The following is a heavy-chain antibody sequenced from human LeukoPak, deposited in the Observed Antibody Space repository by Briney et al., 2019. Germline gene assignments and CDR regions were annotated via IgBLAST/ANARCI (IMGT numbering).Heavy chain of an antibody. V-gene: IGHV3-23*01. J-gene: IGHJ5*02. D-gene: IGHD6-19*01. Sequence: GGSLRLSCAASALTFVSYAMSWVRQAPGKGLEWVSAISDSSGSTYYADSVKGRFTISRDNSRNTLYLQMNSPSAEDMAVYYCVKQEPSTSGWYPWGQGTLVTVSS. CDR2: ISDSSGST. CDR3: VKQEPSTSGWYP. CDR1: ALTFVSYA.